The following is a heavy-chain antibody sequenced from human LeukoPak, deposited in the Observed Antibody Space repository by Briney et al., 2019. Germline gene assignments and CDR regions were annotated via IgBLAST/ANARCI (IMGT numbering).Heavy chain of an antibody. CDR1: GGSIRSSYYY. Sequence: SETLSLTCTVSGGSIRSSYYYWGWIRQPPGKGPEWIGNIYFSGTTYYNPSLKSRVIISVDTSKSQFSLKLNSVTAADTAVYYCARHAWGLNAFDVWGRGTMVIVSS. V-gene: IGHV4-39*01. CDR2: IYFSGTT. D-gene: IGHD3-16*01. J-gene: IGHJ3*01. CDR3: ARHAWGLNAFDV.